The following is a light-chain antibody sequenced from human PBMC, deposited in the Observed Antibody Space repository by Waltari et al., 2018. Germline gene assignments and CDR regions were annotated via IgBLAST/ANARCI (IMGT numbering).Light chain of an antibody. V-gene: IGLV3-1*01. CDR1: KLEDKY. Sequence: YELTQPPSVSVSPGQTVSITCSGGKLEDKYVCWYQQKTGQAPVLVRHQDSRRTSGMPGGFAGSSSGNTAPLTISGTQAMDEADYYCRGWESNGDVVFGGGTRLTVL. CDR3: RGWESNGDVV. J-gene: IGLJ2*01. CDR2: QDS.